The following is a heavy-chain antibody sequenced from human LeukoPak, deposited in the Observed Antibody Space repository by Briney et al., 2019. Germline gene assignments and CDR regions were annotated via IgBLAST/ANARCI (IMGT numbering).Heavy chain of an antibody. D-gene: IGHD6-19*01. J-gene: IGHJ4*02. CDR1: GFTFNSYW. V-gene: IGHV3-74*01. CDR3: ARGASRAWYAFDY. CDR2: INDDGSST. Sequence: GGSLRLSCAASGFTFNSYWMHWVRQAPGKGLLWVSDINDDGSSTNYADTVKGRFTISRDNAKNTLYLQMNSLRAEDTAVYYCARGASRAWYAFDYWGQGTLVTGSS.